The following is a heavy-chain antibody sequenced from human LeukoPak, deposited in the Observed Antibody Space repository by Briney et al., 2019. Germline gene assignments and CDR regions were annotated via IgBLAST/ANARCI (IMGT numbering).Heavy chain of an antibody. J-gene: IGHJ4*02. CDR2: INHSGST. V-gene: IGHV4-34*01. Sequence: SETLSLTCAVYGGSFSGYYWSWIRQPPGKGLEWIGEINHSGSTNYNPSLKSRVTISVDTSKNQFSLKLSSVTAADTAVYYCARDKTYSSGWYVWGQGTLVTVSS. CDR3: ARDKTYSSGWYV. D-gene: IGHD6-19*01. CDR1: GGSFSGYY.